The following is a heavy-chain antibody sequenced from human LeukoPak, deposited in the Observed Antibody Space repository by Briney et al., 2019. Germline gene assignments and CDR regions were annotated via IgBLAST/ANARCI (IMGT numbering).Heavy chain of an antibody. CDR2: IKQDGSEK. CDR1: GFTFSSYW. CDR3: ARDLADIVVVPAAIPQTFDY. J-gene: IGHJ4*02. D-gene: IGHD2-2*02. V-gene: IGHV3-7*01. Sequence: GGSLRLSCAASGFTFSSYWMSWVRQAPGKGLKWVANIKQDGSEKYYVDSVKGRFTISRDNAKNSLYLQMNSLRAEDTAVYYCARDLADIVVVPAAIPQTFDYWGQGTLVTVSS.